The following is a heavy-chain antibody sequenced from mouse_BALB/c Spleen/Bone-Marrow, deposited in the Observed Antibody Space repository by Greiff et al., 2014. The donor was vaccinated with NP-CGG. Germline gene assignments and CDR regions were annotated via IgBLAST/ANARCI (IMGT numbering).Heavy chain of an antibody. D-gene: IGHD1-2*01. CDR2: IWAGGST. CDR3: ARYYYGFLDY. CDR1: GFSLTSYG. Sequence: VKLVESGPGLVAPSQSLSITCTVSGFSLTSYGVHWVRQPPGKGLEWLGVIWAGGSTNYNSTLMSRLTISKDNSKSQVFLKMNSLQTDDTAMYYCARYYYGFLDYWGQGTTLTVS. V-gene: IGHV2-9*02. J-gene: IGHJ2*01.